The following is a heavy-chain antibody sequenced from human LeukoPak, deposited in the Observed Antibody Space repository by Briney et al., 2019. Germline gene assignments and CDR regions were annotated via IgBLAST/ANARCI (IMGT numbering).Heavy chain of an antibody. D-gene: IGHD5/OR15-5a*01. CDR1: GYTFTGYY. J-gene: IGHJ4*02. Sequence: ASVKVSCKASGYTFTGYYMHWVRQAPGQGLEWMGWINPNSGGTNYAQKFQGRVTMTRDTSISTAYMELSRLRSDDTAVYYCARLRDYSVTWYFDSWGQGTLVTVSS. CDR2: INPNSGGT. CDR3: ARLRDYSVTWYFDS. V-gene: IGHV1-2*02.